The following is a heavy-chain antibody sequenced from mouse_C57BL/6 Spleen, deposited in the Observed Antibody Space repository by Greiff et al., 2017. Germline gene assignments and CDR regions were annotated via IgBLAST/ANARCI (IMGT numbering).Heavy chain of an antibody. CDR3: ARCQGWYFDV. V-gene: IGHV5-6*01. Sequence: EVQLVESGGDLVKPGGSLKLSCAASGFTFSSYGMSWVRQTPDKRLEWVATISNGGSYTYYPDNVKGRFTISRDNAKNTLYLQMSRLKSEDKAMYYCARCQGWYFDVWGTGTTVTVSS. CDR2: ISNGGSYT. J-gene: IGHJ1*03. CDR1: GFTFSSYG.